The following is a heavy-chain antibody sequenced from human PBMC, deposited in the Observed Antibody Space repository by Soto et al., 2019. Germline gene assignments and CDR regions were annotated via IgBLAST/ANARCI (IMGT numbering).Heavy chain of an antibody. V-gene: IGHV3-30*18. J-gene: IGHJ4*02. Sequence: GGSLRLSCAASGFTFSSYGMHWVRQAPDKGLEWVAVISYDGRNKDYGDSIKGRLTISRDNSKNTVYLQMNSLRAEDTAVYYCAKDRGQQLGYAPEVWGQGTLVTVSS. CDR1: GFTFSSYG. D-gene: IGHD6-13*01. CDR3: AKDRGQQLGYAPEV. CDR2: ISYDGRNK.